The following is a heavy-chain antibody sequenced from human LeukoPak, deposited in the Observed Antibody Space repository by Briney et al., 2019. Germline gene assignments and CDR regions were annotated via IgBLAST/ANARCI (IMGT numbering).Heavy chain of an antibody. CDR1: GFTFSSYG. CDR2: IRYDGSNK. V-gene: IGHV3-30*02. Sequence: AGSLRLSCAASGFTFSSYGMHWVRQAPGKGLEWVAFIRYDGSNKYYADSVKGRFTISRDSSKNTLYLQMNSLRAEDTAVYYCAKDQGAGVSSGSPDYWGQGNLVTVSS. J-gene: IGHJ4*02. CDR3: AKDQGAGVSSGSPDY. D-gene: IGHD3-22*01.